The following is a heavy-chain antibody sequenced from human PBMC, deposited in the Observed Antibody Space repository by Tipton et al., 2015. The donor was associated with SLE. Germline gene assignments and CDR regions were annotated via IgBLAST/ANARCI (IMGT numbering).Heavy chain of an antibody. CDR2: TYYRSKWYN. Sequence: GLVKPSQTLSLTCAVSGDSVSSNSGAWNWIRQSPSRGLEWLGRTYYRSKWYNDYAVSVESRITIDADTSKNQFSLQLTSVTPEDTAVYCCARWTHANGWSDWGREILVTVSS. J-gene: IGHJ4*01. D-gene: IGHD2-15*01. CDR3: ARWTHANGWSD. V-gene: IGHV6-1*01. CDR1: GDSVSSNSGA.